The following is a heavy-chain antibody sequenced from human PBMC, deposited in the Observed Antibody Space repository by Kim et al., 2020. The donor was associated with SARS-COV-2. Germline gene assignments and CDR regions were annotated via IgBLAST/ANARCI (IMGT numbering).Heavy chain of an antibody. CDR2: IDPSDSYT. J-gene: IGHJ6*02. D-gene: IGHD4-17*01. CDR1: GYSFTSYW. V-gene: IGHV5-10-1*01. Sequence: GESLKISCKGSGYSFTSYWISWVRQMPGKGLEWMGRIDPSDSYTNYSPSFQGHVTISADKSISTAYLQWSSLKASDTAMYYCATPYGDYRGDPYGMDVWGQGTTVTVSS. CDR3: ATPYGDYRGDPYGMDV.